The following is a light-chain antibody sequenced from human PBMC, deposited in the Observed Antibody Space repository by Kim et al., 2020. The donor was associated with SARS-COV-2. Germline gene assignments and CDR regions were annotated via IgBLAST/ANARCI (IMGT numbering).Light chain of an antibody. CDR1: QSVSSY. Sequence: EIVLTQSPAILSLSPGERATLSCRASQSVSSYLAWYQQKPGQAPRLLIYDASNRATGIPARFSGSGSGTDFTLTISSLEPEDFAVYYCQQRSNWPYTFGQGTKLEI. CDR3: QQRSNWPYT. J-gene: IGKJ2*01. V-gene: IGKV3-11*01. CDR2: DAS.